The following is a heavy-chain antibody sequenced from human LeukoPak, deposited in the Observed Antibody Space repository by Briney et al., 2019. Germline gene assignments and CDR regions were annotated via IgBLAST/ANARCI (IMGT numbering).Heavy chain of an antibody. J-gene: IGHJ5*02. CDR1: GGSISSGSYY. CDR3: ANSSRPHWFDP. Sequence: PSETLSLTCTVSGGSISSGSYYWSWIRQPAGKGLEWIGRIYTSGSTNYNPSLKSRVTISIDTSKNQFSLNLRSVTAADTAVYYCANSSRPHWFDPWGQGTLVTVSS. CDR2: IYTSGST. D-gene: IGHD6-13*01. V-gene: IGHV4-61*02.